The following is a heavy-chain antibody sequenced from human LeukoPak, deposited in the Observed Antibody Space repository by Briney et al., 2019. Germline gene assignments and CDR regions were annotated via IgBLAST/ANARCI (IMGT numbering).Heavy chain of an antibody. D-gene: IGHD2-21*02. CDR1: GGTFSSYA. CDR3: ASALLYCGGDCYYFDY. Sequence: SVKVSCKASGGTFSSYAISWVRQAPGQGLEWMGGIIPIFGTANCAQKFQGRVTITTDESTSTAYMELSSLRSEDTAVYYCASALLYCGGDCYYFDYWGQGTLVTVSS. J-gene: IGHJ4*02. CDR2: IIPIFGTA. V-gene: IGHV1-69*05.